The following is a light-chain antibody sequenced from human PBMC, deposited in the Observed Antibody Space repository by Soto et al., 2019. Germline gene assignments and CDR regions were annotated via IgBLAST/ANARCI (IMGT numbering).Light chain of an antibody. V-gene: IGKV1-5*03. J-gene: IGKJ1*01. CDR2: KAS. CDR1: QGIRND. Sequence: DIQMTQSPSTLSASVGDRVTITCRASQGIRNDLGWYQQKPGKAPKRLIYKASTLKSGVPSRFSGSGSGTEFTLTISSLQPDDFATYYCQHYNSYSEAFGQGTKVDIK. CDR3: QHYNSYSEA.